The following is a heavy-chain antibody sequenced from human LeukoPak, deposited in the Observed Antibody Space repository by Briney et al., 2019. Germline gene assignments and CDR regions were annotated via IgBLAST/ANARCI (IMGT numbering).Heavy chain of an antibody. J-gene: IGHJ3*02. V-gene: IGHV3-66*01. D-gene: IGHD3-10*01. Sequence: GGSLRLSCAASGFTVSSNYMSWVRQAPGKGLEWVSVIYSGSSTYYADSVKGRFTISRDNSKNTLYLQMNSLRAEDTAVYYCARRWFGEDDAFDIWGQGTMVTVSS. CDR3: ARRWFGEDDAFDI. CDR1: GFTVSSNY. CDR2: IYSGSST.